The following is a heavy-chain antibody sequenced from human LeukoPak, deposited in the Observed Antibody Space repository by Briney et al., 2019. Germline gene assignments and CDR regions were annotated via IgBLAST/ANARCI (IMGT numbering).Heavy chain of an antibody. J-gene: IGHJ6*03. CDR2: INHSGST. CDR1: GGSFSGYY. Sequence: SETLSLTCAVYGGSFSGYYWSWIRQPPGKGLEWIGEINHSGSTNYNPSLKSRVTISVDTSKNQFSLKLSSVTAADTAVYYCARVVVLRYYDSSGYYLPYYYYYMDVWGKGTTVTVSS. V-gene: IGHV4-34*01. D-gene: IGHD3-22*01. CDR3: ARVVVLRYYDSSGYYLPYYYYYMDV.